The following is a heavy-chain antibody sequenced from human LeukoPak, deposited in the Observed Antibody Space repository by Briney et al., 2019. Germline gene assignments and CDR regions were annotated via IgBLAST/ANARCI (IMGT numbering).Heavy chain of an antibody. CDR2: IYSSGSI. J-gene: IGHJ4*02. D-gene: IGHD2-15*01. V-gene: IGHV3-53*01. CDR3: ASRHCSGGGCYFAGADPFDY. Sequence: GGSLRLSCAASGFSVSSNYMSWVRQAPGKGLEWVSVIYSSGSIYYADSVKGRFTISRDTSKNTLYLQMNSLRAEDTAVYFCASRHCSGGGCYFAGADPFDYWGQGTLVTVSS. CDR1: GFSVSSNY.